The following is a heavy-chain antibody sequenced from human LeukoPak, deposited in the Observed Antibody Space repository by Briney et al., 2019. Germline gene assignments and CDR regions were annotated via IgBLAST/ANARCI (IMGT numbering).Heavy chain of an antibody. V-gene: IGHV3-7*01. J-gene: IGHJ4*02. Sequence: GGSLRLSCAASGFPFSSYWMSWVRQAPGKGLEWVANIKQDGSDKYYVDSVKGRFTISRGNAKNSLYLQLNSLRADDTAVYYCARLTGTTGFDYWGQGTLVTVSS. D-gene: IGHD1-1*01. CDR3: ARLTGTTGFDY. CDR2: IKQDGSDK. CDR1: GFPFSSYW.